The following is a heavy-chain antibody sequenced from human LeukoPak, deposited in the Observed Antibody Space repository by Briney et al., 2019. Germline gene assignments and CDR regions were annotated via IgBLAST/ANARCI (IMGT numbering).Heavy chain of an antibody. Sequence: PGGSLRLSCTVSEFTFSSYSMSWVRQAPGKGLEWVASINRGATYIYYADSMKGRFTISRDDAKSSLYLQMNSLRAEDTAVYYCVRLRRNSDSSGYYYYYDYWGQGILVTVSS. CDR3: VRLRRNSDSSGYYYYYDY. D-gene: IGHD3-22*01. J-gene: IGHJ4*02. V-gene: IGHV3-21*01. CDR2: INRGATYI. CDR1: EFTFSSYS.